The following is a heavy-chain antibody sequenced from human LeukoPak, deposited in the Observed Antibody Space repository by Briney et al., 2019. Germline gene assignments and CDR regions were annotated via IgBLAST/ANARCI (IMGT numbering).Heavy chain of an antibody. CDR2: IYYSGST. V-gene: IGHV4-59*12. D-gene: IGHD3-3*01. Sequence: SETLSLTCTVSGGSISSYYWSWIRQPPGKGLEWIGYIYYSGSTNYNPSLKSRVTMSVDTSKNQFSLKLSSVTAADTAVYYCAREGFLEWLLDYYGMDVWGQGTTVTVSS. J-gene: IGHJ6*02. CDR1: GGSISSYY. CDR3: AREGFLEWLLDYYGMDV.